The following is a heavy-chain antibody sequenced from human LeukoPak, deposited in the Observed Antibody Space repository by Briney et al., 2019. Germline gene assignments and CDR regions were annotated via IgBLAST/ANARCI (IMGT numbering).Heavy chain of an antibody. CDR1: GFTFSSYA. CDR3: AKDQVGMDYFDY. D-gene: IGHD2-21*01. Sequence: QPGGSLRLSCAASGFTFSSYALSWVRQAPGKGLEWVSAISGSGGSTYYGDSVKGRLTISRDNSKNTLYLQMNSLRAEDTAVYYCAKDQVGMDYFDYWGQGTLVTVSS. J-gene: IGHJ4*02. CDR2: ISGSGGST. V-gene: IGHV3-23*01.